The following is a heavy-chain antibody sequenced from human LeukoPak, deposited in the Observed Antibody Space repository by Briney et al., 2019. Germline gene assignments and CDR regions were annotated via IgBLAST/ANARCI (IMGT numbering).Heavy chain of an antibody. CDR1: DYSISSGYGYY. V-gene: IGHV4-38-2*02. D-gene: IGHD3-16*01. CDR2: INHSGST. J-gene: IGHJ3*02. Sequence: SETLSLTCTVSDYSISSGYGYYWGWIRQPPGKGLEWIGEINHSGSTNYNPSLKSRVTISVDTSKNQFSLKLSSVTAADTAVYYCARAAPTYDYVWGSYKPPDAFDIWGQGTMVTVSS. CDR3: ARAAPTYDYVWGSYKPPDAFDI.